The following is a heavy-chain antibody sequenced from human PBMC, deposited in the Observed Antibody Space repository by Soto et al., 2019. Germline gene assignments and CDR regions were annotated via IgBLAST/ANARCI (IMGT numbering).Heavy chain of an antibody. J-gene: IGHJ4*02. CDR1: GFTFSSYA. Sequence: DVQLLESGGGLVQPEGSLRLSCAASGFTFSSYAMGWVRQGPGKGLAWVAVVSIGGSTHYADSVRGRFTISRDNSKNTLALRMNSLTAADTAVYFCAKRRGAGWHFDYWGQGALVTVSS. CDR2: VSIGGST. CDR3: AKRRGAGWHFDY. D-gene: IGHD3-10*01. V-gene: IGHV3-23*01.